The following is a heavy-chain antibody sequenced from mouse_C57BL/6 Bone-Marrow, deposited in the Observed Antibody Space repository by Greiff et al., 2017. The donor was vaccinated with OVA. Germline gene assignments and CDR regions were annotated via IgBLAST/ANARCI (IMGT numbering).Heavy chain of an antibody. V-gene: IGHV1-81*01. J-gene: IGHJ2*01. CDR2: IYPRSGNT. CDR3: ARWLRRGFDY. D-gene: IGHD2-2*01. Sequence: VQGVESGAELARPGASVKLSCKASGYTFPSYGISWVKQRTGQGLEWIGEIYPRSGNTYYNEKFKGKATLTADKSSSTAYMELRSLTSEDSAVYFCARWLRRGFDYWGQGTTLTVSS. CDR1: GYTFPSYG.